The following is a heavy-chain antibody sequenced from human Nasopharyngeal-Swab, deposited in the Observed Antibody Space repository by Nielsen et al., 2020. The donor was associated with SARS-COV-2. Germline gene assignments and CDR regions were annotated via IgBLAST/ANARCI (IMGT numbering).Heavy chain of an antibody. CDR2: IYTSGST. CDR1: GGSISSYY. Sequence: SETLSLTCTVSGGSISSYYWSWIRQPAGKGLEWIGRIYTSGSTNYNPSLKSRVTMSVDTSKNQFSLKLSSVTAADTAVYYCARDGLGWYDSSGYYFHYYGMDVWGQGTTATVSS. J-gene: IGHJ6*02. CDR3: ARDGLGWYDSSGYYFHYYGMDV. D-gene: IGHD3-22*01. V-gene: IGHV4-4*07.